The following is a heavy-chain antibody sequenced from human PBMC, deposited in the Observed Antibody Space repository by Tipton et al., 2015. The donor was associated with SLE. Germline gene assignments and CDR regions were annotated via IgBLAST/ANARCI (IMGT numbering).Heavy chain of an antibody. CDR2: IYYTGDT. V-gene: IGHV4-39*02. CDR1: GASISKLTDY. J-gene: IGHJ5*02. Sequence: TLSLTCSVSGASISKLTDYWGWIRQPPGKTLEWIGSIYYTGDTYYNPSLKSRVTISVDTSKNHFSLRLSSMSAADTAVYYCVRPRIDGSGHTWFDPWGQGTLVTVSS. D-gene: IGHD3-22*01. CDR3: VRPRIDGSGHTWFDP.